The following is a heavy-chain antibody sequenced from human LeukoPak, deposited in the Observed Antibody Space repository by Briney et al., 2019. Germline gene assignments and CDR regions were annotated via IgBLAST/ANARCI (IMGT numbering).Heavy chain of an antibody. D-gene: IGHD4-23*01. Sequence: GGSLRLSCAASGFTFSSYWMHWVRQAPGNGLVWISRINSDGSGTSYAESVKGRVTISRDNAKNTQYLQMNSLRAEDTAVYYCARADDGANSWVNYWGQGTLVTVSS. V-gene: IGHV3-74*01. CDR2: INSDGSGT. J-gene: IGHJ4*02. CDR1: GFTFSSYW. CDR3: ARADDGANSWVNY.